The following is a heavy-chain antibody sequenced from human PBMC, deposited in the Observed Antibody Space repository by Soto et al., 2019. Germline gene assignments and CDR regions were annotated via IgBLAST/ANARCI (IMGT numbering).Heavy chain of an antibody. D-gene: IGHD6-19*01. CDR3: ARGAERGWGWFDP. CDR1: VFTFIEYH. Sequence: PGGSLRLSCAASVFTFIEYHMSWIRQAPGKGLEWVSYISGRSYSIYYADSVKGRFTISRDNAKNSVYLEMSSLRVEDTAVYYCARGAERGWGWFDPWGQGTLVTVSS. V-gene: IGHV3-11*01. J-gene: IGHJ5*02. CDR2: ISGRSYSI.